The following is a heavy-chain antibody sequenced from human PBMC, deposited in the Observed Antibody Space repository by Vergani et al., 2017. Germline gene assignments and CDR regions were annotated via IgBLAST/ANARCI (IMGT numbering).Heavy chain of an antibody. J-gene: IGHJ3*02. CDR2: IYYTGTT. CDR1: GASIGSNSYY. D-gene: IGHD6-6*01. V-gene: IGHV4-39*01. Sequence: QLQLQESGPGLVKPSETLSLTCTVSGASIGSNSYYWGWIRQPPGEGLEWIGTIYYTGTTYYNEAHKSRLTISVDTSKNQFSLNLSSVTAADTAVYYCASRSIAARPGAFDIWGQGTMVTVSS. CDR3: ASRSIAARPGAFDI.